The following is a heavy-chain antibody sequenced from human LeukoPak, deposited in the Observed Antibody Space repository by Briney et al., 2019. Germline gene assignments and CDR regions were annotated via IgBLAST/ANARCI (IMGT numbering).Heavy chain of an antibody. CDR2: ISGSGGST. D-gene: IGHD3-22*01. CDR1: GFTFSSYA. V-gene: IGHV3-23*01. CDR3: AKADYYGSSGMADY. J-gene: IGHJ4*02. Sequence: GASLRLSCAASGFTFSSYAMSGVRQAPGKGLEWVSAISGSGGSTYYADSVKGRFTISRDNSKNTLYLQMNSLRAEDTAVYYCAKADYYGSSGMADYWGQGTLVTVSS.